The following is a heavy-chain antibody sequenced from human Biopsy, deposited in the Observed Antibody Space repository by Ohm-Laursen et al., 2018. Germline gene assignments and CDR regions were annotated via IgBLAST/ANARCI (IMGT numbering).Heavy chain of an antibody. CDR3: ARLGSGGYFPTFFDF. CDR2: IFYSANT. Sequence: TLSLTCTVPGVSINSDRYYWNWIRHHPGQGLEWLGNIFYSANTYYNPSLKSRVTISVDTSKNQFSLKLRSVTAADAAVYYCARLGSGGYFPTFFDFWGPGALVTVSS. J-gene: IGHJ4*02. D-gene: IGHD2-21*02. CDR1: GVSINSDRYY. V-gene: IGHV4-31*03.